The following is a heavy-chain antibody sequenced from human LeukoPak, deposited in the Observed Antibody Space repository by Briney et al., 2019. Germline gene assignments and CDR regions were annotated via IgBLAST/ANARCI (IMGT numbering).Heavy chain of an antibody. V-gene: IGHV4-34*01. D-gene: IGHD6-25*01. J-gene: IGHJ4*02. CDR2: VDHSGST. Sequence: PSETLSLTCAVYGGSFSGYYWSWIRQPPGKGLEWIGSVDHSGSTYYNPSLKSRVTISVDTSKNQFSLRLSSGTAADTAVYYCARDSALAQAAMFDYWGQGTLVTVSS. CDR1: GGSFSGYY. CDR3: ARDSALAQAAMFDY.